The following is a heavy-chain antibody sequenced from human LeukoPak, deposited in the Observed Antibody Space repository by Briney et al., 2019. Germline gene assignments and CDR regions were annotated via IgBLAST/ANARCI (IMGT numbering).Heavy chain of an antibody. CDR1: GFTFSSYA. V-gene: IGHV3-23*01. D-gene: IGHD6-19*01. Sequence: GGSLRLSCAASGFTFSSYAMSWVRQAPGKGLEWVSAISGSGGSTYYADSVKGRFTISRDNSKNTLYLQMYSLRAEDTAVYYCARGGYSSGWFGGYFDYWGQGTLVTVSS. CDR2: ISGSGGST. CDR3: ARGGYSSGWFGGYFDY. J-gene: IGHJ4*02.